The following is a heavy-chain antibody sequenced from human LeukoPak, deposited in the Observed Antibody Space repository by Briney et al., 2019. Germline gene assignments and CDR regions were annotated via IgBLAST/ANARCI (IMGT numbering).Heavy chain of an antibody. CDR1: GYTFTSYD. D-gene: IGHD3-22*01. J-gene: IGHJ3*02. CDR2: MNPNSGNT. CDR3: ARPYDSSGYYYSDAFDI. V-gene: IGHV1-8*01. Sequence: ASVKVSCKASGYTFTSYDINWVRQATGQGLEWMRWMNPNSGNTGYAQKFQGRVTMTRNTSISTAYMELSSLRSEDTAVYYYARPYDSSGYYYSDAFDIWGQGTMVTVSS.